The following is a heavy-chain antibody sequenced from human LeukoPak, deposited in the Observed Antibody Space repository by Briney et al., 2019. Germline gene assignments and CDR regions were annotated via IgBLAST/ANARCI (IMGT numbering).Heavy chain of an antibody. J-gene: IGHJ4*02. Sequence: GGSLRLSCAASGFTFDDYAMHWVRHAPGKGLEWVSGISWNSGSIGYAGSVKGRFTISRDNAKNSLYLQMNSLRAEDTALYYCAKDIRVKWELSSPFDYWGQGTLVAVSS. D-gene: IGHD1-26*01. V-gene: IGHV3-9*01. CDR3: AKDIRVKWELSSPFDY. CDR2: ISWNSGSI. CDR1: GFTFDDYA.